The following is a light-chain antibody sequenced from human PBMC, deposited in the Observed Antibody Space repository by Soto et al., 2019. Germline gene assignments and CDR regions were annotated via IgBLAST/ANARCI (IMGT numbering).Light chain of an antibody. CDR2: ITS. V-gene: IGKV3-15*01. CDR1: QSVNYN. CDR3: QQYNNWPSWT. Sequence: EIVMTQSPVTLPVSPGERATLSCRASQSVNYNLAWYQQKPGHAPRLLIYITSTRATGIPARFSGSGSGTEFTLTISSLQSEDSAVYYCQQYNNWPSWTFGQGTKVDIK. J-gene: IGKJ1*01.